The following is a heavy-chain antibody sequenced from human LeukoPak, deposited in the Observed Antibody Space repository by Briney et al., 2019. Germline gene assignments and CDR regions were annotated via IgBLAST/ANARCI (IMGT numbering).Heavy chain of an antibody. J-gene: IGHJ4*02. CDR2: ISSSSSYI. Sequence: GGSLRLSCAASRFTFSSYSMNWVRQAPGKGLEWVSSISSSSSYIYYADSVKGRFTISRDNAKNSLYLQMNSLRAEDTALYYCARDRGNWNYGDYWGQGTLVTVSS. V-gene: IGHV3-21*04. CDR3: ARDRGNWNYGDY. D-gene: IGHD1-7*01. CDR1: RFTFSSYS.